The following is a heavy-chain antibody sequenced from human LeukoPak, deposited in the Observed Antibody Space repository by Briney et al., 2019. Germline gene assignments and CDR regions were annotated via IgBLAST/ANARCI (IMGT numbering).Heavy chain of an antibody. J-gene: IGHJ6*02. V-gene: IGHV1-2*02. Sequence: ASVNVSCKASGYTFTGYYMHWVRQAPGQGLEWMGWINPNSGGTNYAQKFQGRVTMTRDTSISTAYMELSRLRSDDTAVYYCARSGGSGSYYNMDVWGQGTTVTVSS. CDR3: ARSGGSGSYYNMDV. CDR1: GYTFTGYY. CDR2: INPNSGGT. D-gene: IGHD3-10*01.